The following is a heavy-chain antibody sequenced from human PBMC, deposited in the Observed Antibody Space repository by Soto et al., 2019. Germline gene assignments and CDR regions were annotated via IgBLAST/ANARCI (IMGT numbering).Heavy chain of an antibody. CDR1: GFTFSSYG. J-gene: IGHJ6*02. Sequence: SLRLSCAASGFTFSSYGMHWVRQAPGKGLEWVAVISYDGSNKYYADSVNGRFTISRDNSKNTLYLQLNSLRAEDTAVYYCAKDKLQFYYYGMDVWGQGTTVTVSS. CDR3: AKDKLQFYYYGMDV. D-gene: IGHD4-4*01. V-gene: IGHV3-30*18. CDR2: ISYDGSNK.